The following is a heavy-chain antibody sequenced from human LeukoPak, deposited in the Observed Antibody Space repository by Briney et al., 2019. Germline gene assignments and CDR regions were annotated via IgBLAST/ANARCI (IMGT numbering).Heavy chain of an antibody. J-gene: IGHJ4*02. V-gene: IGHV3-30*02. Sequence: GGSLRLSCAASGFTFSSYGMHWVRQAPGKGLEWVAFIRYDGSNKYYADSVKGRFTISRDNSKNTLYLRMNSLRAEDTAVYYCAKGVYGSGSYYDYWGQGTLVTVSS. CDR1: GFTFSSYG. CDR2: IRYDGSNK. CDR3: AKGVYGSGSYYDY. D-gene: IGHD3-10*01.